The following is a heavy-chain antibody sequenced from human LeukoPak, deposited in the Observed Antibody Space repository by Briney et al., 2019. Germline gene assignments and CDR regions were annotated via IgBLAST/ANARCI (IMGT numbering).Heavy chain of an antibody. D-gene: IGHD6-6*01. J-gene: IGHJ4*02. CDR3: ARDGYSSSSGGYDFDY. CDR1: GFTFSSYW. Sequence: PGGSLRLSCAASGFTFSSYWMSWVRQAPGKGLEWAANIKQDGSEKYYVDSVKGRFTISRDNAKNSLYLQMNSLRAEDTAVYYCARDGYSSSSGGYDFDYWGQGTLVTVSS. CDR2: IKQDGSEK. V-gene: IGHV3-7*03.